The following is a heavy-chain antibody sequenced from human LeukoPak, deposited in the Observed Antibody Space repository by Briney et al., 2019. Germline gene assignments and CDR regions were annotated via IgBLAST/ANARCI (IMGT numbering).Heavy chain of an antibody. CDR3: ATPGDYYDSSGYYLDY. Sequence: GGSLRLSCAASGFTVSSNYMSWVRQAPGKGLEWVSVIYSGGSTYHADSVKGRFTISRDNSKNTLYLQMNSLRAEDTAVYYCATPGDYYDSSGYYLDYWGQGTLVTVSS. D-gene: IGHD3-22*01. V-gene: IGHV3-66*02. CDR1: GFTVSSNY. CDR2: IYSGGST. J-gene: IGHJ4*02.